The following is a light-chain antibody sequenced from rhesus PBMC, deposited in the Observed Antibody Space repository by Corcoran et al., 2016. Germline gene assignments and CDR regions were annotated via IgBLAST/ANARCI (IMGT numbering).Light chain of an antibody. CDR1: QSLLHSNGYTY. J-gene: IGKJ2*01. CDR3: LQDIQLPDS. CDR2: LGS. Sequence: DIVMTQTPLSLPVTPGEPASISCRSSQSLLHSNGYTYLFWYLQKPGQSPQLLVYLGSNRASGVPDRFSGSGSGTDFTLKIIRVEAEDVGVYYCLQDIQLPDSFGQGTKVEIK. V-gene: IGKV2-78*01.